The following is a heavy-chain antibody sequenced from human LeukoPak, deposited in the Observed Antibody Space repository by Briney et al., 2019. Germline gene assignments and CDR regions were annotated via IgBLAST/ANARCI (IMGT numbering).Heavy chain of an antibody. CDR2: ITSSSGYT. V-gene: IGHV3-11*05. Sequence: PGRSLRLSCAASGFTFSDHYMAWIHQAPGKGLEWVSYITSSSGYTNYADSVKGRFTISRDNAKNSLYLQMNSLRAEDTAVYYCARASYDILTGYFDYWGQGTLVTVSS. J-gene: IGHJ4*02. CDR1: GFTFSDHY. D-gene: IGHD3-9*01. CDR3: ARASYDILTGYFDY.